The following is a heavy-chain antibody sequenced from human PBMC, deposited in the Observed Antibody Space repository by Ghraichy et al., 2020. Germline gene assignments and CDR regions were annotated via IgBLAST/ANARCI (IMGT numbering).Heavy chain of an antibody. D-gene: IGHD2-15*01. Sequence: ASVKVSCKASGYTFTSYGISWVRQAPGQGLEWMGWISAYNGNTNYAQKLQGRVTMTTDTSTSTAYMELRSLRSDDTAVYYCAATPDTMFYYYYGMDVWGQGTTVTGSS. J-gene: IGHJ6*02. V-gene: IGHV1-18*01. CDR3: AATPDTMFYYYYGMDV. CDR2: ISAYNGNT. CDR1: GYTFTSYG.